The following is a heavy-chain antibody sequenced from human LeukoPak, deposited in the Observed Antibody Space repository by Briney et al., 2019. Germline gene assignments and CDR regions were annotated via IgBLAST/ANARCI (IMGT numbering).Heavy chain of an antibody. V-gene: IGHV3-7*03. CDR2: IKQDGSEK. CDR1: GFTFSSYW. CDR3: AREGPAWVPSDWFDP. Sequence: PGGSLRLSCAASGFTFSSYWMSWVRQAPGKGLEWVANIKQDGSEKYYVDSVKGRFTISRDSAKNSLYLQMNSLRAEDTAVYYCAREGPAWVPSDWFDPWGQGTLVTVSS. J-gene: IGHJ5*02.